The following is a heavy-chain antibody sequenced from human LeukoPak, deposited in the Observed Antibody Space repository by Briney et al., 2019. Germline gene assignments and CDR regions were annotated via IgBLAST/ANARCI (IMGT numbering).Heavy chain of an antibody. CDR3: ARHLGYQLRRGYYYVMDV. D-gene: IGHD2-2*01. Sequence: ASETLSLTCAVSGGSISSGGYSWSWIRQPPGKGLEWIGYIYHSGSTYYNPSLKSRVTISADTSKNQFSLKVSSVTAADTAVYYCARHLGYQLRRGYYYVMDVWGPGTTVTVS. CDR2: IYHSGST. CDR1: GGSISSGGYS. J-gene: IGHJ6*02. V-gene: IGHV4-30-2*01.